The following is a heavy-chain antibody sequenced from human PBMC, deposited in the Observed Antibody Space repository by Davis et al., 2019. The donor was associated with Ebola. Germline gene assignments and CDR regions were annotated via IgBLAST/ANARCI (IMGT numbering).Heavy chain of an antibody. V-gene: IGHV3-73*01. CDR1: GFTFSGSA. CDR3: TSLARGDFDY. CDR2: IRSKANSYAT. Sequence: GESLKISCAASGFTFSGSAMHWVRQASGKGLEWVGRIRSKANSYATAYAASVKGRFTISRDDSKNTAYLQMNSLKTEDTAVYYCTSLARGDFDYWGQGTLVTVSS. J-gene: IGHJ4*02.